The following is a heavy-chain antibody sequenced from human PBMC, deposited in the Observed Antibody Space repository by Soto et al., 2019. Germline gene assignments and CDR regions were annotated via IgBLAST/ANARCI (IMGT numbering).Heavy chain of an antibody. Sequence: QVQLVQSGAEVKKPGSSVRVSCKASGATFSNNAISWVRQAPGQGLEWMGGIIPVFDTTKYAQKFQGRVSITADKATSTAYMELTNLTSQDTAVYYCARHLSWEYSSLDPWGQGTQVTGAS. CDR3: ARHLSWEYSSLDP. CDR2: IIPVFDTT. D-gene: IGHD2-15*01. J-gene: IGHJ5*02. CDR1: GATFSNNA. V-gene: IGHV1-69*06.